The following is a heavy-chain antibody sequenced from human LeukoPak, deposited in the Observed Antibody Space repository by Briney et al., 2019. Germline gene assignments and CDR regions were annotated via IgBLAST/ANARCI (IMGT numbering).Heavy chain of an antibody. Sequence: AETLSLTCAVWGDSVSGRFWWSWVRQPPHKGLEWIGEIHHSGRSNYNPSLERRVNISLDGSKNLLSLEVSSVPAAATAVYYCVRHSGWYFGYWGQGTLVTVSS. D-gene: IGHD6-19*01. CDR1: GDSVSGRFW. CDR2: IHHSGRS. J-gene: IGHJ4*02. CDR3: VRHSGWYFGY. V-gene: IGHV4-4*02.